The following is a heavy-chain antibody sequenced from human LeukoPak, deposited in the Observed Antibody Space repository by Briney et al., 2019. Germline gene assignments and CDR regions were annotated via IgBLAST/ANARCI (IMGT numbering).Heavy chain of an antibody. D-gene: IGHD5-24*01. J-gene: IGHJ4*02. CDR3: AVEMATIDRVY. CDR2: INHSGST. Sequence: PSETLSLTCAVYGGSFSGYYWSWIRQPPGKGLEWIGEINHSGSTNYDPSLKSRVTISVDTSKNQFSLKLSSVTAADTAVYYCAVEMATIDRVYWGQGTLVTVSS. V-gene: IGHV4-34*01. CDR1: GGSFSGYY.